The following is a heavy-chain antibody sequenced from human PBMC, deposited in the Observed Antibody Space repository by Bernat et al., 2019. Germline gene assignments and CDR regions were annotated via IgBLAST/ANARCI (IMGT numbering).Heavy chain of an antibody. CDR2: VTTTGGNT. D-gene: IGHD3-16*01. CDR1: GFTFDTFG. J-gene: IGHJ4*02. V-gene: IGHV3-23*01. Sequence: EVQLLESGGGWVRPVGSLRLSCAASGFTFDTFGMSWVRQAPGRGLEWVSDVTTTGGNTYYADSVRGRFTISRDNSKNMVFLQMDSLGGEDTAVYYCARLNSWVRFDYWGQGTQVTVSS. CDR3: ARLNSWVRFDY.